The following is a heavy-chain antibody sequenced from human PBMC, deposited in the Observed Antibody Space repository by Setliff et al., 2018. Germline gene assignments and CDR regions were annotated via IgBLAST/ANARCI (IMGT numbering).Heavy chain of an antibody. Sequence: SETLSLTCAVSGGSISSSNWWSWVRQPPGKGLEWIGEIYHSGSTNYNPSLKSRVTISVDKSKNQFSLKLSSVTAADTAVYYCAGIRTGTFLNWFDPWGQGTLVTVSA. CDR3: AGIRTGTFLNWFDP. V-gene: IGHV4-4*02. J-gene: IGHJ5*02. CDR1: GGSISSSNW. D-gene: IGHD1-7*01. CDR2: IYHSGST.